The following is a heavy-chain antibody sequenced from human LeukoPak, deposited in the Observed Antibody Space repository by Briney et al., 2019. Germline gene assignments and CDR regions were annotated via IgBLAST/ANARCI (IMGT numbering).Heavy chain of an antibody. D-gene: IGHD3-22*01. CDR1: GFTFSSYA. CDR2: ISSSGSTI. CDR3: ARGTYYDSSGIIDY. V-gene: IGHV3-48*03. Sequence: PGGSLSFSCAASGFTFSSYAMHWVRQAPGKGLEWVSYISSSGSTIYYADSVKGRFTISRDNAKNSLYLQMNSLRAEDTAVYYCARGTYYDSSGIIDYWGQGTLVTVSS. J-gene: IGHJ4*02.